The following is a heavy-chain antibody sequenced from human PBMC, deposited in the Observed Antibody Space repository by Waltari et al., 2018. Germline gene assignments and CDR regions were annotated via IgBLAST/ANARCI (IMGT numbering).Heavy chain of an antibody. CDR3: ATSMAVAGKGRGWFDS. J-gene: IGHJ5*01. CDR1: GSTVRNH. V-gene: IGHV3-53*01. CDR2: IYTGGST. D-gene: IGHD6-19*01. Sequence: EVQLVESGGGLIQPGGPLSLSFAASGSTVRNHISWVRQAPGKGLEWVSVIYTGGSTDYADSVKGRFTISRDNSKNTLYLQMNSLRAEDTAVYYCATSMAVAGKGRGWFDSWGQGTLVTVSS.